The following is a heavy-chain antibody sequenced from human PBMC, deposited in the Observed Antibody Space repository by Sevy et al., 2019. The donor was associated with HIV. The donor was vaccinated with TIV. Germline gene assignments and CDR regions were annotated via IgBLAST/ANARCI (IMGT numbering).Heavy chain of an antibody. CDR2: VYYTGKT. J-gene: IGHJ6*03. V-gene: IGHV4-59*01. D-gene: IGHD6-6*01. CDR3: ARGGAGRQFDYYYYMDV. Sequence: SETLSLTCNVSGVSITRSYWNWIRQTTGKGLEWIAFVYYTGKTNYNPSLKSRVTVSLDTSKSQFSLKLSSVTAADTAVYYCARGGAGRQFDYYYYMDVWGKGTTVTVSS. CDR1: GVSITRSY.